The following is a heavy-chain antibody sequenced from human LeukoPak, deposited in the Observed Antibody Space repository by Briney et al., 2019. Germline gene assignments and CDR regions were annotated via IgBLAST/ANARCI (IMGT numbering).Heavy chain of an antibody. V-gene: IGHV1-69*13. J-gene: IGHJ3*02. Sequence: SVKVSCKASGGTFSCYAISWVRQAPGQGLEWMGGIIPIFGTANYAQKFQGRVTITADESTSTAYMELSSQRSEDTAVYYCASEAERWLQSYDAFDIWGQGTMVTVSS. D-gene: IGHD5-24*01. CDR1: GGTFSCYA. CDR2: IIPIFGTA. CDR3: ASEAERWLQSYDAFDI.